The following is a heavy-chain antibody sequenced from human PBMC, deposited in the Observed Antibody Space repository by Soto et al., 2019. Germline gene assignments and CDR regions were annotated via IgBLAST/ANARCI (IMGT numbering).Heavy chain of an antibody. CDR2: VFHTGNT. J-gene: IGHJ4*02. CDR1: GDSIRSYY. CDR3: AREQYNWKI. Sequence: SETLSLTCSVSGDSIRSYYLTWIRQPPGKGLQWIGYVFHTGNTNYNPSLKSRVTISEDASKNQVSLRLTSVTAADTAVYFCAREQYNWKIWGQGTLVTVSS. V-gene: IGHV4-59*01. D-gene: IGHD1-20*01.